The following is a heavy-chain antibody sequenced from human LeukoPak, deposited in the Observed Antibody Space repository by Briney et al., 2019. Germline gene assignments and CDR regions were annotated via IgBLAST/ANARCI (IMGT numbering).Heavy chain of an antibody. CDR1: GFTFSSYG. CDR3: AKDPSYSGSYLRGLDY. V-gene: IGHV3-30*18. Sequence: GGSLRLSCAASGFTFSSYGVHWVRQAPGKGLEWVAVISYDGSNKYYADSVKGRFTISRDNSKNTLYLQMNSLRAEDTAVYYCAKDPSYSGSYLRGLDYWGQGTLVTVSS. CDR2: ISYDGSNK. D-gene: IGHD1-26*01. J-gene: IGHJ4*02.